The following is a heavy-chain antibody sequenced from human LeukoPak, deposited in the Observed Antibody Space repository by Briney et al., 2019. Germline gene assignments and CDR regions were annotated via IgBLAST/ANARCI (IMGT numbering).Heavy chain of an antibody. CDR1: GFTFSSYA. D-gene: IGHD7-27*01. Sequence: GGSLRLSCAASGFTFSSYAMHWVRQAPGKGLEWVAVISYDGSNKYYAASVKGRFTISRDNSKNTLYLQMNSLGLEDTAVYYCAKDMRVASTGGVGYFDNWGQGTLVTVSS. V-gene: IGHV3-30-3*01. CDR3: AKDMRVASTGGVGYFDN. J-gene: IGHJ4*02. CDR2: ISYDGSNK.